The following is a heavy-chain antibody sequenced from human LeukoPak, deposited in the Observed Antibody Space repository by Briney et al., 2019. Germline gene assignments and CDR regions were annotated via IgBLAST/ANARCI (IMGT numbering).Heavy chain of an antibody. D-gene: IGHD5-24*01. CDR3: TRARDGHNCHAFDL. CDR2: ISYDGSEK. V-gene: IGHV3-30-3*01. CDR1: RFTFSSYA. J-gene: IGHJ3*01. Sequence: PGGSLRLSCAASRFTFSSYAMHWVRQAPGKGLEWVTVISYDGSEKYYTDSVKGRFTISRDNAKNTLYLQMNNLRAEDTAVYYCTRARDGHNCHAFDLWGQGTMVTVSS.